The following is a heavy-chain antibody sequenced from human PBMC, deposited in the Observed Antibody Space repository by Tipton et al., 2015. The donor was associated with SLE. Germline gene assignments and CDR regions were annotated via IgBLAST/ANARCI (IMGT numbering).Heavy chain of an antibody. Sequence: SLRLSCVGSGFNFNTQWMHWVRQTPGKGLVWISLLSGDGIDSNYADSVRDRFGISRDNVKNTLYLHMGSLTAEDTVMYYCVTQQMGNIYWGPGALVTVSP. V-gene: IGHV3-74*01. D-gene: IGHD5-24*01. CDR1: GFNFNTQW. J-gene: IGHJ4*02. CDR2: LSGDGIDS. CDR3: VTQQMGNIY.